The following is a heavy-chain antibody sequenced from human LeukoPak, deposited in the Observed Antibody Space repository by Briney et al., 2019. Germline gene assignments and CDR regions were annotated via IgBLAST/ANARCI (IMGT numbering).Heavy chain of an antibody. CDR2: IRQDGSER. Sequence: PGGSLRLSCAASGFTFSSYWVNWVRQAPGKGLEWVANIRQDGSERYYMDSVKGRFTISRDNAKNSLYLVMDSLRAEDTAVYYCARDRSSNSWSEYFQDWGQGTLVTVSS. V-gene: IGHV3-7*01. D-gene: IGHD2-2*01. CDR1: GFTFSSYW. J-gene: IGHJ1*01. CDR3: ARDRSSNSWSEYFQD.